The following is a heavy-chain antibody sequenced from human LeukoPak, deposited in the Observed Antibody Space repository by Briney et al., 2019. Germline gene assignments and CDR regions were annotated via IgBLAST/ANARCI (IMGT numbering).Heavy chain of an antibody. Sequence: GGSLRLSCAASGVTFSSYGMHWVRQAPGKGLEWVAVKWYDGSNKYYADSVKGRFTISRDNSKNTLDVQMNSLRAEDTAVYYCARDPYYSGSGIWGYFDYWGQGTLVTVSS. V-gene: IGHV3-33*01. CDR2: KWYDGSNK. CDR1: GVTFSSYG. J-gene: IGHJ4*02. D-gene: IGHD3-10*01. CDR3: ARDPYYSGSGIWGYFDY.